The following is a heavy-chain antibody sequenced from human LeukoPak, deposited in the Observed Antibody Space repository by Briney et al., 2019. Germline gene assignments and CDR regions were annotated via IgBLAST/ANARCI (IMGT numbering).Heavy chain of an antibody. V-gene: IGHV1-69*06. Sequence: SVKRSCKASGGTFSSYAISWVREAPGQGLEWMGGIIPIFGTANYAQKFQGRVTITADKPTSTAYMELSSLRSEDTAVYYCARDLYVGYSYGPLGYWGQGTLVTVSS. CDR1: GGTFSSYA. D-gene: IGHD5-18*01. CDR3: ARDLYVGYSYGPLGY. CDR2: IIPIFGTA. J-gene: IGHJ4*02.